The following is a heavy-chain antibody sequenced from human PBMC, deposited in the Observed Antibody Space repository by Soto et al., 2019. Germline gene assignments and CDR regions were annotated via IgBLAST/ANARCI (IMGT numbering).Heavy chain of an antibody. D-gene: IGHD5-12*01. CDR1: GGSISGYY. CDR3: ARTQMATLYFDY. J-gene: IGHJ4*02. CDR2: IYHSGTI. Sequence: KPSETLSLTCTVSGGSISGYYWSWMRQPPGQGLEWIGYIYHSGTIRYNPSLESRVTISVDTSKNQFPLKLASVTAADTAVYYCARTQMATLYFDYWGQGTLVTVSS. V-gene: IGHV4-59*01.